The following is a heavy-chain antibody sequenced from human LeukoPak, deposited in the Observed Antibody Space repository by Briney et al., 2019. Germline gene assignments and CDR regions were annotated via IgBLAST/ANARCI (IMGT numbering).Heavy chain of an antibody. CDR1: GGSVSDYY. D-gene: IGHD4-17*01. CDR2: IYHTGST. V-gene: IGHV4-59*02. J-gene: IGHJ4*02. Sequence: SETLSLTCTISGGSVSDYYWSWIRQSPGKGLEWIGYIYHTGSTNYNPSLKSRVTISVDTSKNQFSLKLSSVTAADTAVYYCARGRGTVMYYFDYWGQGTLVTVSS. CDR3: ARGRGTVMYYFDY.